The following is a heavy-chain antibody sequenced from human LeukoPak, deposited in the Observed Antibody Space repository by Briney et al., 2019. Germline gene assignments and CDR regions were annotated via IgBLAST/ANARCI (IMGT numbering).Heavy chain of an antibody. CDR1: GGTYSSYA. J-gene: IGHJ4*02. D-gene: IGHD1-14*01. Sequence: APVKVSCKASGGTYSSYAISWVRQAPGQGLEWMGGIIPIFGTANYAQKFQGRVTITADESTSTAYMELSSLRSEDTAVYYCARAETVGLSPIDYWGQGTLVTVSS. CDR2: IIPIFGTA. V-gene: IGHV1-69*13. CDR3: ARAETVGLSPIDY.